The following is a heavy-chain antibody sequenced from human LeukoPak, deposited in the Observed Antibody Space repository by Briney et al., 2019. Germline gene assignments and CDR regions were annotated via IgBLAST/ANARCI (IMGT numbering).Heavy chain of an antibody. CDR3: AKTGPGSGWTRYYAEN. D-gene: IGHD6-19*01. Sequence: HPGGSLRLSCAASGFTFSSYGMHWVRQAPGKGLEWVAVISYDGSNKYYADSVKGRFTISRDNSKSTLYLQMNSLRAEDMAVYYCAKTGPGSGWTRYYAENWGQGTLVTVSS. CDR2: ISYDGSNK. CDR1: GFTFSSYG. J-gene: IGHJ4*02. V-gene: IGHV3-30*18.